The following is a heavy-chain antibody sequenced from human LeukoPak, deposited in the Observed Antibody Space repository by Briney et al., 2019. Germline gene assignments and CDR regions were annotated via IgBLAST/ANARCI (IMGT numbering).Heavy chain of an antibody. CDR1: GFTFSSYA. D-gene: IGHD5-18*01. CDR2: INGSGDRK. Sequence: PGGSLRLSCAASGFTFSSYAMSWVRQAPGKGLEWVSTINGSGDRKYYTDSVKGRFTISRDNSKNTLYLQMNSLRAEDTAVYYCAKRADTAMDVYYYYMDVWGKGTTVTVSS. V-gene: IGHV3-23*01. CDR3: AKRADTAMDVYYYYMDV. J-gene: IGHJ6*03.